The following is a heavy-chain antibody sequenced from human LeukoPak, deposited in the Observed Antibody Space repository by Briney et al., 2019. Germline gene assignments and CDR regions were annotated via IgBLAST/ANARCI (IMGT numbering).Heavy chain of an antibody. D-gene: IGHD6-13*01. CDR3: AKDQLYSSSWYRYFDY. Sequence: GGSLRLSCAASGFTFSSYGIHWVRQAPGKGLEWVAFIRYDGSNKYYADSVKGRFTISRDNSKNTLYLQMNSLRAEDTAVYYCAKDQLYSSSWYRYFDYWGQGTLVTVSS. J-gene: IGHJ4*02. CDR1: GFTFSSYG. V-gene: IGHV3-30*02. CDR2: IRYDGSNK.